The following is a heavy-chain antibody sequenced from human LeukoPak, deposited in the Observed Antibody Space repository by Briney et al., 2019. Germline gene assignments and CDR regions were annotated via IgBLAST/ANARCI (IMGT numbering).Heavy chain of an antibody. CDR3: ARADYSSSWHNDAFDI. CDR1: GFTFSSYE. CDR2: ISTSGSTI. J-gene: IGHJ3*02. V-gene: IGHV3-48*03. D-gene: IGHD6-13*01. Sequence: GGSLRLSCAASGFTFSSYEMNWVRQAPGKRLEWVSYISTSGSTIYYADSVKGRFTISRDNAKNSLYLQMNSLRAEDTAVYYCARADYSSSWHNDAFDIWGQGTMVTVSS.